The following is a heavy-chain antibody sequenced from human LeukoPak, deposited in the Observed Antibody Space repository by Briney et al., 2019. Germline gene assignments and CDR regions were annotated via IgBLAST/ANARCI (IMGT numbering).Heavy chain of an antibody. D-gene: IGHD3-9*01. V-gene: IGHV1-2*02. CDR3: ARSPHILTGENFDY. Sequence: ASVKVSCKASGYTFTSYAMNWVRQAPGQGLEWMGWINLNSGGTNYAQKFQDRVTMTRDTSITTAYMELSRLRFDDTALYYCARSPHILTGENFDYWGQGTLVTVSS. CDR1: GYTFTSYA. CDR2: INLNSGGT. J-gene: IGHJ4*02.